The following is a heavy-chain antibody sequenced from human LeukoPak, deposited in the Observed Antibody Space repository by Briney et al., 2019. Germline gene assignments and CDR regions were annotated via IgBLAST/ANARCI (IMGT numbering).Heavy chain of an antibody. Sequence: GGSLRLSCAASGFTFSSYWMSWVRQAPGKGLEWVANIKQDGSEKYYVDSVKGRFTISRDNAKNSLYLQMNSLRAEDTAVYYCARDPIPTVTRERGSFDIWGQGTMVTVSS. V-gene: IGHV3-7*01. CDR1: GFTFSSYW. CDR2: IKQDGSEK. J-gene: IGHJ3*02. D-gene: IGHD4-17*01. CDR3: ARDPIPTVTRERGSFDI.